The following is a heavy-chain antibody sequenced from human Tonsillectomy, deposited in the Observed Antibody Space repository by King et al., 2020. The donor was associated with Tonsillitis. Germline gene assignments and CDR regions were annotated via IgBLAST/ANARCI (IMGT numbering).Heavy chain of an antibody. V-gene: IGHV4-38-2*01. CDR1: GYSISSGYY. J-gene: IGHJ4*02. D-gene: IGHD2-15*01. Sequence: VQLQESGPGLVKPSETLSLTCAVSGYSISSGYYWGWIRQPPGKGLEWIGSIYHSGSTYYNPSLKSRVTISVDTSKNQFSLKLSSVTAAATAVYYCARVGVVVVAATPGELDYWGQGTLVTVSS. CDR3: ARVGVVVVAATPGELDY. CDR2: IYHSGST.